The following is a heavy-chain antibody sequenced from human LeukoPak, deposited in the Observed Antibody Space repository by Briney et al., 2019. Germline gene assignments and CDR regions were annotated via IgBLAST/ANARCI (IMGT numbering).Heavy chain of an antibody. CDR2: IYSSGST. J-gene: IGHJ6*02. CDR1: GGSISGYY. D-gene: IGHD5/OR15-5a*01. CDR3: ARGDSTNQDGDYYGLDG. Sequence: SETLSLTCTVSGGSISGYYWSWIRQSAGKGLEWIGRIYSSGSTNYNPSLKSRATMSVDTSKNHFSLNLSSVTAADTAVYYCARGDSTNQDGDYYGLDGGGQGTTVTVS. V-gene: IGHV4-4*07.